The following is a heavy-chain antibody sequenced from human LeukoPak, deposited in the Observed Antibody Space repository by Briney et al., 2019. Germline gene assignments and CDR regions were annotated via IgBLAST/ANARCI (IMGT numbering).Heavy chain of an antibody. CDR3: ARLADSTGTKGTYYYYGMDV. CDR2: IIPILGIA. Sequence: GASVKVSCKASGGTSSSYAISWVRQAPGQGLEWMGRIIPILGIANYARKFQGRVTITADKSTSTAYMELSSLRSEDTAVYYCARLADSTGTKGTYYYYGMDVWGQGTTVTVSS. D-gene: IGHD1/OR15-1a*01. V-gene: IGHV1-69*04. CDR1: GGTSSSYA. J-gene: IGHJ6*02.